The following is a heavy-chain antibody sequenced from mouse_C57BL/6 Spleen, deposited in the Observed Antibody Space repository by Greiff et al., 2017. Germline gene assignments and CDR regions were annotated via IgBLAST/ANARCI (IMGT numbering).Heavy chain of an antibody. J-gene: IGHJ2*01. Sequence: EVQLQESGPGLVKPSQSLSLTCSVTGYSITSGYYWNWIRQFPGNKLEWMGYISYDGSNNYNPSLKNRISITRYTSKNQFFLKLNSVTTEDTATYYCATYDYDGYYFDYWGQGTTLTVSS. D-gene: IGHD2-4*01. CDR1: GYSITSGYY. CDR2: ISYDGSN. CDR3: ATYDYDGYYFDY. V-gene: IGHV3-6*01.